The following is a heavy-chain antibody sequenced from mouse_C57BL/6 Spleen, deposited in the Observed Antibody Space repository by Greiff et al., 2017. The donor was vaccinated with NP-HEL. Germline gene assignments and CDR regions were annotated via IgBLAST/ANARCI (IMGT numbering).Heavy chain of an antibody. CDR2: ISGGGGNT. D-gene: IGHD2-4*01. Sequence: EVQVVESGGGLVKPGGSLKLSCAASGFTFSSYTMSWVRQTPEKRLEWVATISGGGGNTYYPDSVKGRFTISRDNAKNTLYLQMSSLRSEDTALYYCARHSIYYDYDGAWYFDVWGTGTTVTVSS. J-gene: IGHJ1*03. CDR3: ARHSIYYDYDGAWYFDV. V-gene: IGHV5-9*01. CDR1: GFTFSSYT.